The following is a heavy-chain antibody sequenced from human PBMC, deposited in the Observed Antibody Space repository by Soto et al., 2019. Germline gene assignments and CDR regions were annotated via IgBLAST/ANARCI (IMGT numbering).Heavy chain of an antibody. V-gene: IGHV3-30*18. CDR1: GFTFSSYG. CDR2: VSYDGRNK. J-gene: IGHJ4*02. CDR3: AKQGDYDGLFRY. Sequence: GGSLRLSCAASGFTFSSYGMHWVRQAPVKGLEWVAVVSYDGRNKYYGDSVKGRFTISRDNSKNTLYLQMDSLRAEDTAVYYCAKQGDYDGLFRYWGQGTLGTGSS. D-gene: IGHD4-17*01.